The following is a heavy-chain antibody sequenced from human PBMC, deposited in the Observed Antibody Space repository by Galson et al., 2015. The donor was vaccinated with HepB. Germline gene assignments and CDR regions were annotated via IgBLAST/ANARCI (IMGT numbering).Heavy chain of an antibody. CDR1: GYTFTGYY. CDR2: TNPNSGGT. V-gene: IGHV1-2*04. CDR3: ARAPGESPPYYFDY. J-gene: IGHJ4*02. Sequence: SVKVSCKASGYTFTGYYMHWVRQAPGQGLEWMGWTNPNSGGTNYAQKFQGWVTMTRDTSISTAYMELSRLRSDDTAVYYCARAPGESPPYYFDYWGQGTLVTVSS. D-gene: IGHD3-16*01.